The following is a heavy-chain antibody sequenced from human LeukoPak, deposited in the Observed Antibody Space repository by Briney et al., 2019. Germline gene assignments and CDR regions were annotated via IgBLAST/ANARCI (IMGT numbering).Heavy chain of an antibody. D-gene: IGHD1-26*01. CDR1: GGSISSSSYY. CDR2: IYYSGST. V-gene: IGHV4-39*01. CDR3: ARQVKIVGAYDY. Sequence: PSETLSLTCTVSGGSISSSSYYWGWIRQPPGKGLEWIGSIYYSGSTYYNPSLKSRVTISVDTSKNQFSLKLSSVTAADTAVYYCARQVKIVGAYDYWGQGTLVTVSS. J-gene: IGHJ4*02.